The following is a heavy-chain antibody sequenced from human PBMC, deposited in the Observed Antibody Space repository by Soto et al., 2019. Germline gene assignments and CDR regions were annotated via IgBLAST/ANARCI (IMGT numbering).Heavy chain of an antibody. CDR3: AKGRGALAVVSNWFDP. D-gene: IGHD3-22*01. J-gene: IGHJ5*02. CDR1: GFTFEDYA. Sequence: EVQLVESGGGLVQPGRSLRLSCAAFGFTFEDYAMHWIRRTPGKGLEWVAGINWNSGSIGYADSVKGRFTISRDNANNSLYLQMDSLRTEDTALYFCAKGRGALAVVSNWFDPWGQGTLVTVSS. V-gene: IGHV3-9*01. CDR2: INWNSGSI.